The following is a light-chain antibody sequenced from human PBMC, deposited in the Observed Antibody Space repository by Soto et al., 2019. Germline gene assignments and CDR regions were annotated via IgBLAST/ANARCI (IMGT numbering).Light chain of an antibody. J-gene: IGLJ3*02. CDR1: NSNVGRNT. CDR3: ASWDDSLTAWV. V-gene: IGLV1-44*01. Sequence: QSLMTQPSSASGIPGQRVTISCSGSNSNVGRNTVSWFQHLPGRAPKVFIYNNDQRPSGVPDRFPGSKSGTSASLAISGLQSEDEADYYCASWDDSLTAWVFGGGTKLTVL. CDR2: NND.